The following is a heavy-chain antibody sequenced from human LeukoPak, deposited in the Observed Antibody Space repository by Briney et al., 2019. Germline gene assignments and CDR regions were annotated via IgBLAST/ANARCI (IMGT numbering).Heavy chain of an antibody. Sequence: GGSLRLSCVASGFTFDDYNMNWVRQAPGKGLEWVSYISSGSSTIYYADSVKGRFTISRDNAKNSLFLQMNSLRDEDTAVYYCARASYDILTGYYIGYWGQGTLVTVSS. D-gene: IGHD3-9*01. CDR1: GFTFDDYN. CDR2: ISSGSSTI. V-gene: IGHV3-48*02. CDR3: ARASYDILTGYYIGY. J-gene: IGHJ4*02.